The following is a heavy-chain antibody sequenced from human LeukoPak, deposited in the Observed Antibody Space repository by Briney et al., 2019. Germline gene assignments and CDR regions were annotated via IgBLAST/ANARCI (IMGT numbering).Heavy chain of an antibody. CDR3: ARDLHYYDSSGYWF. Sequence: PGASVRLSCAASGFTFSSYAMHWVRQAPGKGLEWVAVISHDLSNKYYADSLKGRFTISRDNSKNTVYLQMNSLRAEDTAVYYCARDLHYYDSSGYWFWGQGTLVNVSS. J-gene: IGHJ4*02. CDR1: GFTFSSYA. D-gene: IGHD3-22*01. CDR2: ISHDLSNK. V-gene: IGHV3-30*01.